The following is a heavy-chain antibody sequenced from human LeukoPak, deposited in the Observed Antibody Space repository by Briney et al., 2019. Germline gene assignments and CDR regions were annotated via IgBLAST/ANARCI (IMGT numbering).Heavy chain of an antibody. J-gene: IGHJ5*02. CDR3: ARTGRITIFGVVPNWIDP. V-gene: IGHV4-39*01. CDR1: GGSISSSSYY. CDR2: IYYSGST. Sequence: SETLSLTCTVSGGSISSSSYYWGWIRQPPGKGLEWIGSIYYSGSTYYNPSLKSRVTISVDTSKNQFSLKLSSVTAADTAVYYCARTGRITIFGVVPNWIDPWGQGTLVTVSS. D-gene: IGHD3-3*01.